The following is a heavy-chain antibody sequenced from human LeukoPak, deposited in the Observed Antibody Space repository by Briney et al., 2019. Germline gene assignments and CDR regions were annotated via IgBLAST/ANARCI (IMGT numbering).Heavy chain of an antibody. CDR2: ISSSSSYI. J-gene: IGHJ3*02. V-gene: IGHV3-21*01. CDR3: ARGIDGPGAFDI. Sequence: GGSLRLSRAASGFTFSSYSMNWVRQAPGKGLEWVSSISSSSSYIYYADSVKGRFTIPRDNAKNSLYLQMNSLRAEDTAVYYCARGIDGPGAFDIWGQGTMVTVSS. D-gene: IGHD2-21*01. CDR1: GFTFSSYS.